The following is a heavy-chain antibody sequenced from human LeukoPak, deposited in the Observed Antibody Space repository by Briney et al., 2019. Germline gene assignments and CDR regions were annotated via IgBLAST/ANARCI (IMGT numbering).Heavy chain of an antibody. V-gene: IGHV3-21*04. CDR1: GFTFSSYE. CDR3: AKDQSSGWPHYFDY. CDR2: ITSSGTYI. D-gene: IGHD6-19*01. Sequence: PGGSLRLSCAASGFTFSSYEMNWVRQAPGRALEWVSSITSSGTYIFYADSVKGRFTISRDNSKNTLYLQMNSLRADDTAVYYCAKDQSSGWPHYFDYWGQGTLVTVSS. J-gene: IGHJ4*02.